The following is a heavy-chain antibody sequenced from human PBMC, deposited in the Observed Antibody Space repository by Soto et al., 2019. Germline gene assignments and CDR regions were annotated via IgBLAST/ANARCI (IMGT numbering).Heavy chain of an antibody. CDR1: GGSFSGYY. J-gene: IGHJ4*02. CDR2: INHSGST. D-gene: IGHD3-16*02. V-gene: IGHV4-34*01. CDR3: ARVRGNYYDYVWGSYRHPGYFDY. Sequence: PSETLSLTCAVYGGSFSGYYWSWIRQPPGKWLEWIGEINHSGSTNYNPSLKSRVTISVDTSKNQFSLKLSSVTAADTAVYYCARVRGNYYDYVWGSYRHPGYFDYWGQGXLVTVYS.